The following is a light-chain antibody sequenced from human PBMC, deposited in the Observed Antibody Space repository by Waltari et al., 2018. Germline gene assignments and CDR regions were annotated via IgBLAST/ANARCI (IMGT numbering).Light chain of an antibody. Sequence: EIVLTQSPGTLSMSSGERASLPCRASQSVSSSALAWYQQKPGQAPRLLIYGASSRATGIPDRFSGSGSGTDFTLTISRLEPEDSAVYYCHQYGSSIYTFGQGTKLEIQ. CDR3: HQYGSSIYT. CDR1: QSVSSSA. CDR2: GAS. J-gene: IGKJ2*01. V-gene: IGKV3-20*01.